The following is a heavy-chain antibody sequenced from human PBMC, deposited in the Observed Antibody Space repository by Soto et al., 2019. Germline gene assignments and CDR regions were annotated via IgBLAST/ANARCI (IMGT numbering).Heavy chain of an antibody. Sequence: GGSQRLSCAASGFTFSSYWMHWVRQAPGKGLVWVSRINSDGSSTSYADSVKGRFTISRDNAKNTLYRQMNSLRAEDTAVYYCARGGLSLGYSSGDYYYGMDVWGQGTTVTVSS. J-gene: IGHJ6*02. CDR2: INSDGSST. D-gene: IGHD3-10*01. CDR3: ARGGLSLGYSSGDYYYGMDV. CDR1: GFTFSSYW. V-gene: IGHV3-74*01.